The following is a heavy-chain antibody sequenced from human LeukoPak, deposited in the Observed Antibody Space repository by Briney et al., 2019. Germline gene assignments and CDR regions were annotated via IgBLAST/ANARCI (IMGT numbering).Heavy chain of an antibody. CDR1: GFTFSNAW. CDR2: IKSKTDGGTT. J-gene: IGHJ6*03. CDR3: TTGCSMVQPIHDYYYYYMDV. D-gene: IGHD3-10*01. Sequence: GGSLRLSCAASGFTFSNAWMRWVRQAPGKGLEWVGRIKSKTDGGTTDYAAPVKGRFTISRDDSKNTLYLQMNSLKTEDTAVYYCTTGCSMVQPIHDYYYYYMDVWGKGTTVTVSS. V-gene: IGHV3-15*01.